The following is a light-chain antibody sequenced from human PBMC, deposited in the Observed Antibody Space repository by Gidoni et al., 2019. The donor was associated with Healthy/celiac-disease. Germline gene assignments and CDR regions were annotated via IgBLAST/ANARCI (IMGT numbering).Light chain of an antibody. CDR1: QSISSY. Sequence: QITRSPSSLSASVGDRVTITCRASQSISSYLNWYQQKPGKAPKLLIYAASSLQSGVPSRFSGSGFGTDFTLTISSLQPEDFATYYCQQSYSTPGTFGQGTKVEIK. CDR2: AAS. V-gene: IGKV1-39*01. J-gene: IGKJ1*01. CDR3: QQSYSTPGT.